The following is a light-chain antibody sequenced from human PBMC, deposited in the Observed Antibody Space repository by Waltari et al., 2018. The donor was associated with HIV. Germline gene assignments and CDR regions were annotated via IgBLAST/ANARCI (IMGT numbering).Light chain of an antibody. V-gene: IGKV1-39*01. CDR1: QNIRTV. CDR2: GLS. J-gene: IGKJ5*01. Sequence: QLTQSPSSLSPSPADRVTITCRASQNIRTVLNWYQMRPGKAPRLLIYGLSGLPAGVPSRFTGGGSGSDFTLTINNLQPEDFASYFCQQTYSVSSTFGPGTRVEI. CDR3: QQTYSVSST.